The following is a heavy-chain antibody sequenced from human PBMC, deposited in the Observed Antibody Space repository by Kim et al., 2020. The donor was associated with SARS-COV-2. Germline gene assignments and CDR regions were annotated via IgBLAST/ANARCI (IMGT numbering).Heavy chain of an antibody. Sequence: GGSLRLSCAVSGFTFSSYDIHWVRQAPGKGLEWVAVIWYDGSNKYYADSVKGRFTISRDNSKNTLYLQMNNLRAEDTAVYYCARPGSGTSFDYWGQGTLV. V-gene: IGHV3-33*01. J-gene: IGHJ4*02. CDR3: ARPGSGTSFDY. D-gene: IGHD1-26*01. CDR1: GFTFSSYD. CDR2: IWYDGSNK.